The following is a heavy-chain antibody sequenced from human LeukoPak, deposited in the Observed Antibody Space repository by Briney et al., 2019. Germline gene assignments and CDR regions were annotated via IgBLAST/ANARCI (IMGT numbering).Heavy chain of an antibody. J-gene: IGHJ4*02. CDR1: GGSFSGYY. D-gene: IGHD3-3*01. CDR2: INHSGST. CDR3: ARARITIFGVVTQHDY. Sequence: SEALSLTCAVYGGSFSGYYWSWIRQPPGKGLEWIGEINHSGSTNYNPSLKSRVTISVDTSKNQFSLKLSSVTAADTAVYYCARARITIFGVVTQHDYWGQGTLVTVSS. V-gene: IGHV4-34*01.